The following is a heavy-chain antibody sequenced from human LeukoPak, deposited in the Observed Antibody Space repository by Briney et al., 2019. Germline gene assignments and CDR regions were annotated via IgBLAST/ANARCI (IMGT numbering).Heavy chain of an antibody. J-gene: IGHJ6*03. D-gene: IGHD6-19*01. CDR3: ARAPVAGTWHYYYYYMDV. V-gene: IGHV1-18*01. CDR1: GYTFTSYG. Sequence: ASVKVSCKASGYTFTSYGIIWVRQAPGQGLQWMGWISAYNGNTNYVQNLQGRVTMTTDTSTTTAYMELRSLRSDDTAVYYCARAPVAGTWHYYYYYMDVWGKGTTVTVSS. CDR2: ISAYNGNT.